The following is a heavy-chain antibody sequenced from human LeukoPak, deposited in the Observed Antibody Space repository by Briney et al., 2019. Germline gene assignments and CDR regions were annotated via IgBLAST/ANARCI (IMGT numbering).Heavy chain of an antibody. D-gene: IGHD6-6*01. V-gene: IGHV1-2*02. CDR3: ARDNSSSNYYYYYMDV. CDR2: INPNSGGT. J-gene: IGHJ6*03. Sequence: ASVKVSCKASGYTFTGYYMHWVRQAPGQGLEWMGWINPNSGGTNYAQKFQGRVTMTRDTSISTAYMELSRLRSDDTAVYYCARDNSSSNYYYYYMDVWGKGTTVTVSS. CDR1: GYTFTGYY.